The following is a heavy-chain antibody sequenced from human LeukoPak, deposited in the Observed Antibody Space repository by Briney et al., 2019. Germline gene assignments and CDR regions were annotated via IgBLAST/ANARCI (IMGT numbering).Heavy chain of an antibody. CDR2: ISAYNGNT. CDR3: ARDRYYDFWSGYYFGQPIDY. V-gene: IGHV1-18*01. D-gene: IGHD3-3*01. CDR1: GYTFTSYG. Sequence: ASVKVSCKASGYTFTSYGISWVRQAPGQGLEWMGWISAYNGNTNYAQKLQGRVTMTTGTSTSTAYMELRSLRSDDTAVYYCARDRYYDFWSGYYFGQPIDYWGQGTLVTVSS. J-gene: IGHJ4*02.